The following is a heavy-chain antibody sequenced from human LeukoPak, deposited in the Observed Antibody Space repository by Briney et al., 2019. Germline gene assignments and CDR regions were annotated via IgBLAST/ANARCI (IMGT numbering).Heavy chain of an antibody. CDR1: GYTFTSYG. J-gene: IGHJ1*01. CDR2: INAGNGNT. V-gene: IGHV1-3*01. D-gene: IGHD2-2*01. Sequence: ASVKVSCKASGYTFTSYGISWVRQAPGQRLEWMGWINAGNGNTKYSQKFQGRVTITRDTSASTAYMELSSLRSEDTAVYYCARGERCSSTSCYAMSEYFQHWGQGTLVTVSS. CDR3: ARGERCSSTSCYAMSEYFQH.